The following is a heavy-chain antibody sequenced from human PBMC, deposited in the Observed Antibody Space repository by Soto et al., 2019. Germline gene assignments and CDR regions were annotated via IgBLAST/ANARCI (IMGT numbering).Heavy chain of an antibody. Sequence: QVQLVESGGCVVQPGRSLRLSCAASGFTFSSYAMHWVRQAPGKGLEWVAVISYDGSNKYYADSVKGRFTISRDNSKNTLYLQMNSLRAEDTAVYYCARDRLRYNWNDFPYYYYGMDVWCQGTTVTVSS. D-gene: IGHD1-1*01. J-gene: IGHJ6*02. CDR2: ISYDGSNK. CDR3: ARDRLRYNWNDFPYYYYGMDV. CDR1: GFTFSSYA. V-gene: IGHV3-30-3*01.